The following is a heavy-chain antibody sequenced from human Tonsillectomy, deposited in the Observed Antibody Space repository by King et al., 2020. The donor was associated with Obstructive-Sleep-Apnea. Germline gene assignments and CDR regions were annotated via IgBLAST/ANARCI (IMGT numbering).Heavy chain of an antibody. CDR2: IHHSGST. V-gene: IGHV4-4*02. D-gene: IGHD3-3*01. J-gene: IGHJ4*02. CDR3: ARVLFLEWLLFDY. CDR1: GGSISSSNW. Sequence: PLQESGPGLVKPSGTLSLTCAVSGGSISSSNWWSWVRQPPGTGLEWIGEIHHSGSTNYNPSLKSRVTISGDKSRNQFSLKLSSVTAAVTAVYYCARVLFLEWLLFDYWGRGTLVTVSS.